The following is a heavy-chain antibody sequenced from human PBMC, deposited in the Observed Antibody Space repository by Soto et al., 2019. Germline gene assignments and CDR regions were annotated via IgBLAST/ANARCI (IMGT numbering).Heavy chain of an antibody. CDR3: ARDRVIVGATTHNSYGMDV. D-gene: IGHD1-26*01. CDR2: ISSSSSYI. CDR1: GFTFSSYS. V-gene: IGHV3-21*01. J-gene: IGHJ6*02. Sequence: EVQLVESGGGLVKPGGSLRLSCAASGFTFSSYSMNWVRQAPGKGLEWVSSISSSSSYIYYADSVKGRFTISRDNAKNSLYLQMNSLRAEDTAVYYCARDRVIVGATTHNSYGMDVWGQGTTVTVSS.